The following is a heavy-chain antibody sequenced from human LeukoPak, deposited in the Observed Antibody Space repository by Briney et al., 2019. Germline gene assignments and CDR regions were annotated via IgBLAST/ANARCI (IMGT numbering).Heavy chain of an antibody. Sequence: KPSETLSLTCAVYGGSFSGYYWSWIRQPPGKGLEWIGEINHSGSTNYNPSLKSRVTISVDTSKNQFSLKLSSVTAADTAVYYCARVRIRRNFDPWGQGTLVTVSS. CDR2: INHSGST. J-gene: IGHJ5*02. D-gene: IGHD2-21*01. CDR1: GGSFSGYY. V-gene: IGHV4-34*01. CDR3: ARVRIRRNFDP.